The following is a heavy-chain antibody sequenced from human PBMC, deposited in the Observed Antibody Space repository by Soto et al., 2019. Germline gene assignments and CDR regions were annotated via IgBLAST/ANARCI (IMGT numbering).Heavy chain of an antibody. CDR2: IYYSGST. J-gene: IGHJ5*02. CDR1: GGSISSGDYY. D-gene: IGHD4-17*01. Sequence: QVQLQESGPGLVKPSQTLSLTCIVSGGSISSGDYYWRWVRQPPGKGLEWIGYIYYSGSTYYNPSLKSRVTISADTSKNQFSLKLSSVTAADTAVYYCARAKGLLTVTTSWFDPWGQGTLVTVSS. V-gene: IGHV4-30-4*01. CDR3: ARAKGLLTVTTSWFDP.